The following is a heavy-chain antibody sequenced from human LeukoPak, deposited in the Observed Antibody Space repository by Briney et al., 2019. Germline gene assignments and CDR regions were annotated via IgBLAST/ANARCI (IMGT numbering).Heavy chain of an antibody. Sequence: PGGSLRLSCAASGFTFTNYGMLWVRQAPGKGLEWISYISPSSDTFYYADSVRGRFTISRDNAKKSLYLRMNSLRAEDTAIYYCAREPPNWGFGLWGQGTLVTVSS. J-gene: IGHJ4*02. CDR3: AREPPNWGFGL. D-gene: IGHD7-27*01. CDR1: GFTFTNYG. CDR2: ISPSSDTF. V-gene: IGHV3-48*01.